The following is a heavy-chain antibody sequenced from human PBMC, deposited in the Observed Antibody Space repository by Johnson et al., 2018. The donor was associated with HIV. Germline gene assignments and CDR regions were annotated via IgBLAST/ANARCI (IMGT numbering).Heavy chain of an antibody. CDR2: INSDGSST. CDR3: ARERPGYGGHDAFDI. Sequence: VQLVESGGGVVQPGRSLRLSCAASGFTFSSYWMHWVRQAPGKGLVWVSRINSDGSSTRYADSVKGRFTISSDNSKNTLYLQMNSLRAEDTAVYHCARERPGYGGHDAFDIWGQGTMVTVSS. CDR1: GFTFSSYW. V-gene: IGHV3-74*01. D-gene: IGHD4-23*01. J-gene: IGHJ3*02.